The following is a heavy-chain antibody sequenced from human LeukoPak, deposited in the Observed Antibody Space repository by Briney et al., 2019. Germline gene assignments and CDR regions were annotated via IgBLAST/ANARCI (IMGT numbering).Heavy chain of an antibody. V-gene: IGHV3-7*03. CDR1: GFTFSSFW. CDR3: AKRGFIAGNPTDFDY. D-gene: IGHD6-13*01. CDR2: IKEDGSVK. Sequence: GGSLRLSCAASGFTFSSFWMIWVRQAPGKGLEWVANIKEDGSVKNYVDSVKGRFTISRDNAKNSLFLQMNSLRAEDTAVYYCAKRGFIAGNPTDFDYWGQGTLVTVSS. J-gene: IGHJ4*02.